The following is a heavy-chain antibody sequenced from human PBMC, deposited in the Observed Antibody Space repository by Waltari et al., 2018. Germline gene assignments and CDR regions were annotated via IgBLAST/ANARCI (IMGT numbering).Heavy chain of an antibody. Sequence: QVQLQESGPRLVRPTQTLSLTCSVSGASINTGLFYWTWIRQPPGKGLEWIGHIHTSGSPHYNPSLKSRLSIPADTSRNQISLRLTSVTAADTAVYYCARAGQLSADALDLWGQGTVVSVSS. D-gene: IGHD1-1*01. V-gene: IGHV4-30-4*08. J-gene: IGHJ3*01. CDR1: GASINTGLFY. CDR3: ARAGQLSADALDL. CDR2: IHTSGSP.